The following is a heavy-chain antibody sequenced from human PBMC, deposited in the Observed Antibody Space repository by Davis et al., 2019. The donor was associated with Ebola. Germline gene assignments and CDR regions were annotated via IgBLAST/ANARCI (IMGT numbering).Heavy chain of an antibody. CDR1: GYTFTSYG. V-gene: IGHV1-18*04. J-gene: IGHJ4*02. Sequence: ASVKVSCKASGYTFTSYGITWVRQAPGQGLEWMGWISAYNGNTNYAQKLQGRVTMTTDTSTSTAYMELRSLRSDDTAVYYCARGDCSGGSCYSPDYWGQGTLVTVSS. CDR3: ARGDCSGGSCYSPDY. D-gene: IGHD2-15*01. CDR2: ISAYNGNT.